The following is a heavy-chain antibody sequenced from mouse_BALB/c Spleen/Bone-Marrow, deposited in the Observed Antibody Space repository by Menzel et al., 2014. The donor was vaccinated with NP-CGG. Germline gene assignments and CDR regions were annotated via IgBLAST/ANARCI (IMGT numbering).Heavy chain of an antibody. D-gene: IGHD2-14*01. CDR3: AKRDKYDDYAMDY. J-gene: IGHJ4*01. Sequence: QVQLQQSGPELVKPGASVKISCKASGYSFTSYYIHWVKQRPGQGLEWIGWIFPGSGNTKYNEKFKGKATLTADTSSSTAYMQLSSLTSEDSAVYFSAKRDKYDDYAMDYWGQGTSVTVSS. V-gene: IGHV1-66*01. CDR1: GYSFTSYY. CDR2: IFPGSGNT.